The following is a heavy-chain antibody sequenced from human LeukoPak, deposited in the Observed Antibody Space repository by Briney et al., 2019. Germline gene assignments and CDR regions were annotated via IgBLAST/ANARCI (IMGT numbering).Heavy chain of an antibody. CDR2: ISGSGGST. CDR3: AKDRDYSNYDWFDP. J-gene: IGHJ5*02. V-gene: IGHV3-23*01. Sequence: PGGSLRLSCVTSGFTFTSYTISWVRQAPGKGLEWVSAISGSGGSTYYADSVKGRFTISRDNSKNTLYLQMNSLRAEDTAVYYCAKDRDYSNYDWFDPWGQGTLVTVSS. D-gene: IGHD4-11*01. CDR1: GFTFTSYT.